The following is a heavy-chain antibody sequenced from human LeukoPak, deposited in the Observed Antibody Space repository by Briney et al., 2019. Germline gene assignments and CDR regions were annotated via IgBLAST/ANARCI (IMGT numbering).Heavy chain of an antibody. V-gene: IGHV4-4*07. J-gene: IGHJ4*02. Sequence: PSETLSLTCTVSGGSISNYFWSWIRQPAGKGPEWIGRFYTSGSPNYNPSLKSRVTMSVDTSENQFSLKLSSVTAADTAVYYCAIDYYDSRGYYYFDYWGQGILVTVSS. CDR3: AIDYYDSRGYYYFDY. CDR2: FYTSGSP. CDR1: GGSISNYF. D-gene: IGHD3-22*01.